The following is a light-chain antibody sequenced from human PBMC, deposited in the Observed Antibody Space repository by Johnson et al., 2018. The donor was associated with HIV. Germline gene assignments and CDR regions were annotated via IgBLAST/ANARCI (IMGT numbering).Light chain of an antibody. J-gene: IGLJ1*01. Sequence: QPVLTQPPSVSAAPGQKVTVSCSGSSSNIGNNYVSWYQQLPGTAPKLLIYDNNKRPSGIPDRFSASKSGTSATLGIPGLQPGDEADYYCGTWDSSLSAEVFGTGTKVTVL. CDR2: DNN. V-gene: IGLV1-51*01. CDR3: GTWDSSLSAEV. CDR1: SSNIGNNY.